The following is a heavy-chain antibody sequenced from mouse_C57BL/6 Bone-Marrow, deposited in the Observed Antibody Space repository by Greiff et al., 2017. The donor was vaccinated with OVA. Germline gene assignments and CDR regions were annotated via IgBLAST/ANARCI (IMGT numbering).Heavy chain of an antibody. CDR3: ARHGPALTWYFDV. V-gene: IGHV1-55*01. CDR2: IYPGSGST. Sequence: QVQLQQPGAELVKPGASVKMSCKASGYTFTSYWLTWVKQRPGQGLEWIGDIYPGSGSTNYNEKFKSKATLPVDTSSSTAYMQLSSLTSEDSAVYYCARHGPALTWYFDVWGPGRTVTVFS. CDR1: GYTFTSYW. D-gene: IGHD1-2*01. J-gene: IGHJ1*01.